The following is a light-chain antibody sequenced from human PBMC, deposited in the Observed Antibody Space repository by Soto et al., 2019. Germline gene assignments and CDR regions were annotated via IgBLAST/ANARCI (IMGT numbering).Light chain of an antibody. Sequence: TQSPVTLSVSPRERANVPGRASQTIYSNVAWYQQRPGQAPRLLIYDASNRATGIPARFSGSGSGTDFTLTISSLEPEDFAVYYCQQRSNWITFGQGTRLEI. CDR2: DAS. J-gene: IGKJ5*01. CDR3: QQRSNWIT. V-gene: IGKV3-11*01. CDR1: QTIYSN.